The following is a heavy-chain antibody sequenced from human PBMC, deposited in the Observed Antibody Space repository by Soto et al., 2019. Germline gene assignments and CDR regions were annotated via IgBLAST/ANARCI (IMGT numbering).Heavy chain of an antibody. Sequence: KPSETLSLTCTVSGGSVSSGSYYWSWIRQPPGKGLEWIGYIYYSGSTNYNPSLKSRVTISVDTSKNQFSLKLSSVTAADTAVYYCARDRYYDSSGYYPYYYYGMDVWGQGTTVTVSS. D-gene: IGHD3-22*01. CDR2: IYYSGST. CDR3: ARDRYYDSSGYYPYYYYGMDV. V-gene: IGHV4-61*01. J-gene: IGHJ6*02. CDR1: GGSVSSGSYY.